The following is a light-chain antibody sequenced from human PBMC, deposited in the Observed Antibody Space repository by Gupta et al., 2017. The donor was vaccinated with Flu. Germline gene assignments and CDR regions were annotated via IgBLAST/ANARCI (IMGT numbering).Light chain of an antibody. Sequence: EIVLTQSPATLSLSPGERATLSCRASQSVGTYLAWYQQKPGQTPRLLIYDASNRATGIPARFSGSGSGRDLALANSSREPEDFAGYYSQKLSNWPPYAFGQGTMLEI. CDR2: DAS. V-gene: IGKV3-11*02. J-gene: IGKJ2*01. CDR1: QSVGTY. CDR3: QKLSNWPPYA.